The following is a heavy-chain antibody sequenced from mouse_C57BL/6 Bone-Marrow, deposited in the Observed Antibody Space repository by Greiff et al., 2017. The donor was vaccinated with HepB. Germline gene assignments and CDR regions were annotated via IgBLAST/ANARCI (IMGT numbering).Heavy chain of an antibody. CDR1: GYTFTSYG. CDR3: ARDYDGYLAWFAD. V-gene: IGHV1-58*01. D-gene: IGHD2-3*01. Sequence: VQLQQSGAELVRPGSSVKMSCKTSGYTFTSYGINWVKQRPGQGLEWIGYIYIGNGYTQYNEKFKGKATLTSDTSSSTAYMQLRSLPSEDSAIYCCARDYDGYLAWFADWGQGTLVTVSA. J-gene: IGHJ3*01. CDR2: IYIGNGYT.